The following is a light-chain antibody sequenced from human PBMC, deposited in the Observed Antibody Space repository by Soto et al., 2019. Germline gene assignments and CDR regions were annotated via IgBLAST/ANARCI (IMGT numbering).Light chain of an antibody. V-gene: IGLV2-14*01. CDR3: SSYTSSIL. CDR1: SSDVGGYNY. CDR2: DVS. J-gene: IGLJ2*01. Sequence: QSALTQPDSVSGSPGQSITISCTGTSSDVGGYNYVSWYQQHPGKAPKLMIYDVSNRPSGVSNRFSGSKSGNTASLTISGLQAEDEADYYCSSYTSSILFGGGTKVTVL.